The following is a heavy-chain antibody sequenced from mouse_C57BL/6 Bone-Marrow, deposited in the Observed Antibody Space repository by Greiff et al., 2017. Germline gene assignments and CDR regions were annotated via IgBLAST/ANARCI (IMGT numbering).Heavy chain of an antibody. V-gene: IGHV1-64*01. CDR3: AKRSITTVVADY. CDR1: GYTFTSYW. CDR2: IHPNSGST. J-gene: IGHJ2*01. Sequence: VQLQQPGAELVKPGASVKLSCKASGYTFTSYWMHWVKQRPGQGLEWIGMIHPNSGSTNYNEKFKSKATLTVDKSSSTAYMQLSSLTSEDSAVYYCAKRSITTVVADYWGKGTTLTVSS. D-gene: IGHD1-1*01.